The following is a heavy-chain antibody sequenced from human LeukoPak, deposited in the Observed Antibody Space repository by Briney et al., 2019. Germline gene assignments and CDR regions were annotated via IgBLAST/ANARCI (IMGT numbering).Heavy chain of an antibody. Sequence: GASVKVSCRASGYSFTAYGMGWLRQAPGQGLEWMGWISGHTGTAIYAQNLQGRVTLTADTFTSTVYMEMRSLRSDDTAVYYCARNRIDLVWFDPWGQGTLVTVSS. CDR2: ISGHTGTA. J-gene: IGHJ5*02. D-gene: IGHD2-15*01. V-gene: IGHV1-18*01. CDR3: ARNRIDLVWFDP. CDR1: GYSFTAYG.